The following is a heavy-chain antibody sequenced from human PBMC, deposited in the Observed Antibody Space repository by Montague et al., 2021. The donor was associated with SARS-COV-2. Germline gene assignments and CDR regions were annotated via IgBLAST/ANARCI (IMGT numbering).Heavy chain of an antibody. CDR2: IYYSGST. J-gene: IGHJ6*02. V-gene: IGHV4-59*12. CDR1: GGSISSYY. D-gene: IGHD1-14*01. Sequence: SETLSLTCTVSGGSISSYYWSWIRQPPGKGLEWIGYIYYSGSTNYNPSLKSRVTISLDTSKNQFSLKLTSVTAADTAIYYCGRGRKVVPWFRYYDMDVWGQGTTVTVSS. CDR3: GRGRKVVPWFRYYDMDV.